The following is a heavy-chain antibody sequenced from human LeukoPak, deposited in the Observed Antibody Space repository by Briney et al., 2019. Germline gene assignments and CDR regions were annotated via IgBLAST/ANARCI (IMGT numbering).Heavy chain of an antibody. Sequence: PGGSLRLSCAASGFTFSNYSMNWVRQAPGKGLEWVSSISSSSRYIYYADSVKGRFTISRDNAKNSLYLQMNSLRAEDTAVYYCAKDRRSSSYYYGDAFDMWGQGTMVTVSS. V-gene: IGHV3-21*01. CDR3: AKDRRSSSYYYGDAFDM. CDR2: ISSSSRYI. D-gene: IGHD3-22*01. CDR1: GFTFSNYS. J-gene: IGHJ3*02.